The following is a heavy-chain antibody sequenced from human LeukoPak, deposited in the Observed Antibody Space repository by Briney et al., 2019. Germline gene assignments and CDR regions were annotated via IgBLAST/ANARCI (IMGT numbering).Heavy chain of an antibody. CDR1: GFTFSIYW. CDR3: ARDGPGYSFDY. Sequence: GGSLRLSCAASGFTFSIYWMSWFRQGPGKGLGWVSRINSHGTITNYADSVKGRFTVSRDNSKNTLYLQMNSLRAEDTAVYYCARDGPGYSFDYWGQGTLVTVSS. J-gene: IGHJ4*02. CDR2: INSHGTIT. D-gene: IGHD5-18*01. V-gene: IGHV3-74*01.